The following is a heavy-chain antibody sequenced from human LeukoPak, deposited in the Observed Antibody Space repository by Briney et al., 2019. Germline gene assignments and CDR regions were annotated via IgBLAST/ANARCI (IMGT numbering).Heavy chain of an antibody. J-gene: IGHJ5*02. D-gene: IGHD3-22*01. Sequence: GSLRLSCAASGFTFSSYAMSWVRQAPAKGLEWIGEINHSGSTNYNPSLKSRVTISVDTSKNQFSLKLSSVTAADTAVYYCAREPYSYRSSGYPFSWGQGNLVTVSS. CDR3: AREPYSYRSSGYPFS. CDR1: GFTFSSYA. CDR2: INHSGST. V-gene: IGHV4-34*01.